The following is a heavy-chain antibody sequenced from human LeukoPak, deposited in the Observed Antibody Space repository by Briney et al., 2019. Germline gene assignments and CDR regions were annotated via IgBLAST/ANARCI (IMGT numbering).Heavy chain of an antibody. CDR1: GFTFSSYG. Sequence: PGRPLRLSCEASGFTFSSYGMHWVRQAPGKGLEWVAVISYDGSNKYYADSVKGRFTISRDNSKNTLYLQMNSLRAEDTAVYYCAKDGTDRSDYGDYLFDYWGQGTLVTVSS. J-gene: IGHJ4*02. CDR2: ISYDGSNK. V-gene: IGHV3-30*18. D-gene: IGHD4-17*01. CDR3: AKDGTDRSDYGDYLFDY.